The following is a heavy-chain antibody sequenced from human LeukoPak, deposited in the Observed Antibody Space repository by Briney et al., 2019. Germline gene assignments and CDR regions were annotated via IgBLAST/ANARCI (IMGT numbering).Heavy chain of an antibody. CDR3: ARSGTTVYLGVFDY. CDR2: IYTSGST. CDR1: GGSFSGYY. Sequence: SETLSLTCAVYGGSFSGYYWSWIRQPAGKGLEWIGRIYTSGSTNYNPSLKSRVTMSVDTSKNQFSLKLSSVTAADTAVYYCARSGTTVYLGVFDYWGQGTLVTVSS. J-gene: IGHJ4*02. V-gene: IGHV4-59*10. D-gene: IGHD1-7*01.